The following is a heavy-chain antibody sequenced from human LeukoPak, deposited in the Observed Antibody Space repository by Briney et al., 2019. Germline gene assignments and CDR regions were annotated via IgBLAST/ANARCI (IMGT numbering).Heavy chain of an antibody. CDR3: ARRPGGYCSSTSCYANFDY. CDR2: IYHSGST. J-gene: IGHJ4*02. V-gene: IGHV4-39*01. D-gene: IGHD2-2*01. CDR1: GGSISSSSCY. Sequence: SETLSLTCTVSGGSISSSSCYWGWIRQPPGKELVWIGSIYHSGSTYYNLSLKSRVTISVDTSENQFSLKLSSVTAADTAVYYCARRPGGYCSSTSCYANFDYWGQGTLVTVSS.